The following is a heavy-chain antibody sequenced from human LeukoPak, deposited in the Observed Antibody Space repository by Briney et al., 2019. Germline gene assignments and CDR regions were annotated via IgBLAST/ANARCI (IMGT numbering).Heavy chain of an antibody. J-gene: IGHJ4*02. Sequence: GASVKVSCKPSGYIFSNYGISWVRQAPGQGLEWMGWINTYNGNTNYAQKLQCRVTMTTDTSTSTAYMELRSLGSDDTAAYYCARDKSGTEFDYWGQGTLVTVSS. CDR2: INTYNGNT. V-gene: IGHV1-18*01. D-gene: IGHD1-7*01. CDR3: ARDKSGTEFDY. CDR1: GYIFSNYG.